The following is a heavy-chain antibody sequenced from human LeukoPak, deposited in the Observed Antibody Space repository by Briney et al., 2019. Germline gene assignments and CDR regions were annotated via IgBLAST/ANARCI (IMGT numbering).Heavy chain of an antibody. V-gene: IGHV3-66*04. CDR1: GFTVSTNS. J-gene: IGHJ4*02. CDR2: IYSGDTT. D-gene: IGHD4-17*01. Sequence: GGSLRLSCAVSGFTVSTNSMTWVRQAPGKGLEWVSLIYSGDTTYYADSVKGRFTISRDNSKNTLYLQMNSLRADDTALYYCAKRGYGGYAPFDYWGQGTLVTVSS. CDR3: AKRGYGGYAPFDY.